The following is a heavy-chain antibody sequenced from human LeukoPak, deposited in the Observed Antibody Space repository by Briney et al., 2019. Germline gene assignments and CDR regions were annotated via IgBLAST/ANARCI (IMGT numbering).Heavy chain of an antibody. J-gene: IGHJ4*02. CDR2: INHSGST. CDR3: ARVGPRRTAVAGINY. V-gene: IGHV4-34*01. D-gene: IGHD6-19*01. CDR1: GGSFSGYY. Sequence: PSETLSLTCAVYGGSFSGYYWSWIRQPPGKGLEWVGEINHSGSTNYNPSLKSRVTISVDTSKNQFSLKLSSVTAADTAVYYCARVGPRRTAVAGINYWGQGTLVTVSS.